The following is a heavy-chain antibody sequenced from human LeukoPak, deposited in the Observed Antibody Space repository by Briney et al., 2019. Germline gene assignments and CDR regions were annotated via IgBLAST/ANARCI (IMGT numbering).Heavy chain of an antibody. CDR2: ISSSGSTI. D-gene: IGHD1/OR15-1a*01. V-gene: IGHV3-48*03. J-gene: IGHJ6*02. CDR1: GFTFSSYE. Sequence: GGSLRLSCAASGFTFSSYEMNWVRQAPGKGLEWVSYISSSGSTIYYADSVKGRFTVSRDNAKNSLYLQMNSLRAQDTAVYYCARDEQEDYYYCGMDVWGQGTTVTVSS. CDR3: ARDEQEDYYYCGMDV.